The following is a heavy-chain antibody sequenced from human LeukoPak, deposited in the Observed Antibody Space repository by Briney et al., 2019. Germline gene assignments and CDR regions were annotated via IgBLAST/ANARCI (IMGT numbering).Heavy chain of an antibody. J-gene: IGHJ3*01. V-gene: IGHV3-23*01. D-gene: IGHD6-19*01. CDR2: ITGTGGST. CDR1: GFTFSSYA. CDR3: AKVRDTRDWYKDAFDV. Sequence: GGSLRLSCAASGFTFSSYAMSWVRQAPGKGLEWVSAITGTGGSTYYVASVKGRFTVSRDNSRNTLYLQMSSLRAEDSTMYYCAKVRDTRDWYKDAFDVWGQGTRVTVSS.